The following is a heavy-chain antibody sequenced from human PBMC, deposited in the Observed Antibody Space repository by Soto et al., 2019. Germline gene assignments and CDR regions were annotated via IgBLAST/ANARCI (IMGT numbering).Heavy chain of an antibody. CDR2: INAGNGNT. CDR1: GYTFTSYA. D-gene: IGHD6-13*01. V-gene: IGHV1-3*01. J-gene: IGHJ5*02. Sequence: QVQLVQSGAEVKKPGASVKVSCKASGYTFTSYAMHWVRQAPGQRLEWMGWINAGNGNTKYSQKFQGRVTITRDTSASTAYMELSSLRSEDTAAYYCARVPGPGSSWQNWFDPWGQGTLVTVSS. CDR3: ARVPGPGSSWQNWFDP.